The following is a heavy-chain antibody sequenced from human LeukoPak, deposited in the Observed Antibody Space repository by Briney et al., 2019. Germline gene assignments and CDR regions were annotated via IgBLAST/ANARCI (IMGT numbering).Heavy chain of an antibody. Sequence: GGSLRLSCAASGFTFSSYWMTWVRQAPGKGLEWVANVSPDGGEKYLVDSVKGRFTISRDNTKNSLHLQMSSLRAEDTAVYFCTREAAAGIDYWGQGTLVTGSS. CDR3: TREAAAGIDY. D-gene: IGHD6-13*01. CDR1: GFTFSSYW. J-gene: IGHJ4*02. CDR2: VSPDGGEK. V-gene: IGHV3-7*01.